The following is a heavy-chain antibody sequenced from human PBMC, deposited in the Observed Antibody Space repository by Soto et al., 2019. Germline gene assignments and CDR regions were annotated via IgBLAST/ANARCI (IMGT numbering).Heavy chain of an antibody. CDR2: IWYAGSNK. CDR3: ARDWLLLRYYYYGMDV. CDR1: GFTFSSYG. V-gene: IGHV3-33*01. D-gene: IGHD3-22*01. Sequence: GGSLRLSCAASGFTFSSYGMHWVRQAPGKGLEWVAVIWYAGSNKYYADSVKGRFTISRDNSKNTLYLQMNSLRAEDTAVYYCARDWLLLRYYYYGMDVWGQGTTVTVSS. J-gene: IGHJ6*02.